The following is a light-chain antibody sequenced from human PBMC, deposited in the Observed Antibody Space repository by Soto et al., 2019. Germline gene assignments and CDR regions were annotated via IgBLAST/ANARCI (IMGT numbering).Light chain of an antibody. CDR2: GAS. V-gene: IGKV1-39*01. J-gene: IGKJ1*01. CDR3: LQTYITPWT. CDR1: QSISSY. Sequence: DIQMTQTPSSLSASVGDRVTITCRSSQSISSYLNWYQQKPGKAPKLLIYGASSSQSGVPSRFSGSGSGTDFTLTISSVQPEDFATYYCLQTYITPWTFGQGTKVDI.